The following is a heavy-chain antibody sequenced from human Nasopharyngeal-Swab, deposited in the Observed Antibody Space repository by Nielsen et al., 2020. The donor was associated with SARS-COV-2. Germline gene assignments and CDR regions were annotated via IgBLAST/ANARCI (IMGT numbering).Heavy chain of an antibody. V-gene: IGHV4-34*01. CDR2: INHSGST. Sequence: SETLSLTCAVYGGSFSGYYWSWIRQPPGKGLEWIGEINHSGSTNYNPSLKSRVTISVDTSKNQFSLKLSSVTAADTAMYYCARGLSLDYWGQGTLVTVSS. J-gene: IGHJ4*02. CDR1: GGSFSGYY. CDR3: ARGLSLDY.